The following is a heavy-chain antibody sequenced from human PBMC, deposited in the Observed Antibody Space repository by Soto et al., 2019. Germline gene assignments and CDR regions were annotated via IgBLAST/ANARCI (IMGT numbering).Heavy chain of an antibody. D-gene: IGHD6-19*01. CDR2: ISAYNGNT. J-gene: IGHJ6*02. Sequence: ASVKVSCKASGYTFTSYGISWVRQAPGQGLEWMGWISAYNGNTNYAQKLQGRVTMTTDTSTSTAYMELRSLRSDDTAVYYCARDSRVAVAGPDYYHYYVLDVWGQGTTVTVSS. CDR3: ARDSRVAVAGPDYYHYYVLDV. V-gene: IGHV1-18*01. CDR1: GYTFTSYG.